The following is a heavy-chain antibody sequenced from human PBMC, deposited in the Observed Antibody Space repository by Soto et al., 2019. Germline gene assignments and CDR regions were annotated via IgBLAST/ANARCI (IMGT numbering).Heavy chain of an antibody. J-gene: IGHJ3*02. Sequence: GGSLRLSCAASGFTFSDHYMDWVRQAPGKGLEWVGRTRNKANSYTTEYAASVKGRFTISRDDSKNSLYLQMNSLKTEDTAVYYCARGKPYYDILTGYYSNAFDIWXQGXMVXVS. CDR1: GFTFSDHY. D-gene: IGHD3-9*01. CDR2: TRNKANSYTT. V-gene: IGHV3-72*01. CDR3: ARGKPYYDILTGYYSNAFDI.